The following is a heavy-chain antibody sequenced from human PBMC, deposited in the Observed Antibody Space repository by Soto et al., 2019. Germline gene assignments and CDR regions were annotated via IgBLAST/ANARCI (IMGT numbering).Heavy chain of an antibody. CDR1: GYTFTSYD. J-gene: IGHJ6*02. Sequence: QVQLVQSGAEVKKPGASVKVSCKASGYTFTSYDINWVRQATGQGLEWMGWMNPNSGNTGYAQKFQGRVTMTRNTSMSSAYLELSSLRTEGPAVYYCAAGLQGGGVWGMDVWSQGTTVTVSS. D-gene: IGHD1-26*01. CDR3: AAGLQGGGVWGMDV. CDR2: MNPNSGNT. V-gene: IGHV1-8*01.